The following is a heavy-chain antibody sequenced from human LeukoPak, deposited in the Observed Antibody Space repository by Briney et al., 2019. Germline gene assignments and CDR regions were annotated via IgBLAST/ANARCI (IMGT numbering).Heavy chain of an antibody. J-gene: IGHJ4*02. V-gene: IGHV3-33*01. Sequence: PGRSLRLSCAASGFTFSSYGMHWVRQAPGKGLEWVSLIWYDGSNKYYADSVKGRFTISRANSKNTLNLQMNSLRAEDTALYYCARDRAMVVGSSWYYDYWGQGTLVTVSS. CDR3: ARDRAMVVGSSWYYDY. CDR2: IWYDGSNK. CDR1: GFTFSSYG. D-gene: IGHD5-18*01.